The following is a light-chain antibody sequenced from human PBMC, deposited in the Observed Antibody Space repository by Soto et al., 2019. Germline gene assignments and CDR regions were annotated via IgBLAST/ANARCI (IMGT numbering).Light chain of an antibody. V-gene: IGKV3-11*01. CDR3: QVRTNWSIA. J-gene: IGKJ5*01. Sequence: ENVLTQSPATLSLSPGERATLSCRASQSVSSYLAWYQQKPGQAPRLLIYDASNRATGIPARFSGTGSGTDFTLTINNLEPEDFAVYYCQVRTNWSIAFGRGTRLEIK. CDR1: QSVSSY. CDR2: DAS.